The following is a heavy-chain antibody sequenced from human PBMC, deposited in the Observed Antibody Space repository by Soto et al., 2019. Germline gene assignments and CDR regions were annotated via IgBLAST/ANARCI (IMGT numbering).Heavy chain of an antibody. CDR3: ARDRYYYDSSGYYQQDAFDI. V-gene: IGHV1-69*06. D-gene: IGHD3-22*01. Sequence: QVQLVQSGAEVKKPGSSVKVSCKASGGTFSSYAISWVRQAPGQGLEWMGGIIPIFGTANYAQKFHGRVTITADKSTSTAYMELSSLRSEDTAVYYCARDRYYYDSSGYYQQDAFDIWGQGTMVTVSS. J-gene: IGHJ3*02. CDR2: IIPIFGTA. CDR1: GGTFSSYA.